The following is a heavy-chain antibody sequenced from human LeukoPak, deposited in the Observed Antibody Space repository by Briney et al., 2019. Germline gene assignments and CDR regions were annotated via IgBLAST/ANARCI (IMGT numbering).Heavy chain of an antibody. J-gene: IGHJ4*02. D-gene: IGHD3-22*01. CDR1: GYTFTSYG. V-gene: IGHV1-18*01. Sequence: GESLKISCKASGYTFTSYGISWVRQAPGQGLEWMGWISAYNGNTNYAQKLQGRVTMTTDTSTSTAYMELRSLRSDDTAVYYCARGPWPANYYDSSGYLFDYWGQGTLVTVSS. CDR3: ARGPWPANYYDSSGYLFDY. CDR2: ISAYNGNT.